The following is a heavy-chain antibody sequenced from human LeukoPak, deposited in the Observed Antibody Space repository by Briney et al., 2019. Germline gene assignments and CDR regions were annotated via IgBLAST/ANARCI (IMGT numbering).Heavy chain of an antibody. CDR2: INPSGGST. Sequence: ASVKVSCKASGYTFTSYYMHWVRQAPGQGLEWMGIINPSGGSTSYAQKFQGRVTMTRDTSTSTVYMELSSLRSEDTAVYYCARGGIAVATAWYYYGMDVWGQGTTVTVSS. CDR3: ARGGIAVATAWYYYGMDV. V-gene: IGHV1-46*01. J-gene: IGHJ6*02. CDR1: GYTFTSYY. D-gene: IGHD6-19*01.